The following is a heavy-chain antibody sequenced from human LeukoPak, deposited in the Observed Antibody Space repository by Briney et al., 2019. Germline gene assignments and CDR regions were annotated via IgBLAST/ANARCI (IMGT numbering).Heavy chain of an antibody. D-gene: IGHD6-13*01. Sequence: GGSLRLSCAASGFTFSSYAMSWVRQTPGKGLEWVSAISGSGGSTYYADSVKGRFTISRDNSKNTLYLQMNTLRAEDTAVYYCAKDPQLGPFDYWGQGTLVTVSS. J-gene: IGHJ4*02. CDR3: AKDPQLGPFDY. V-gene: IGHV3-23*01. CDR1: GFTFSSYA. CDR2: ISGSGGST.